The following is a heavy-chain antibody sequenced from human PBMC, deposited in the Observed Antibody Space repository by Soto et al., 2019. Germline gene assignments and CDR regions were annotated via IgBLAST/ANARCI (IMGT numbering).Heavy chain of an antibody. J-gene: IGHJ6*02. CDR1: GGTFSSNA. CDR2: IIPIFGTA. Sequence: QVQLVQSGAEVKKPGSSVKVSCKASGGTFSSNAISWVRQAPGQGLEWMGGIIPIFGTANYAQKFQGRVTMTADAPTSTAYMELSSLRSEDTAVYYCTIHPVGRGYYYGIDVWGQGTTVTVSS. V-gene: IGHV1-69*12. D-gene: IGHD2-15*01. CDR3: TIHPVGRGYYYGIDV.